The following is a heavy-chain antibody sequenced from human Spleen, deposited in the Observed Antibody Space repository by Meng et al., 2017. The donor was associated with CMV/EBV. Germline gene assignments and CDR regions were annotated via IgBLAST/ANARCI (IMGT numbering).Heavy chain of an antibody. D-gene: IGHD6-13*01. CDR3: ATLAARGFDY. J-gene: IGHJ4*02. CDR2: ISWDGGST. Sequence: QRVESGGVVVQPGGSLRLSCAASGFTFDDYTMHWVRQAPGKGLEWVSLISWDGGSTYYADSVKGRFTISRDNSKNSLYLQMNSLRTEDTALYYCATLAARGFDYWGQGTLVTVSS. CDR1: GFTFDDYT. V-gene: IGHV3-43*01.